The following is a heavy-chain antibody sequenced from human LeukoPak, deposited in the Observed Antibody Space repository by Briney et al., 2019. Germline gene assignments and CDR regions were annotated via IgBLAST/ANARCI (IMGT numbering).Heavy chain of an antibody. CDR2: INSDGSST. CDR1: GFSFSSYW. D-gene: IGHD6-13*01. CDR3: ARLMSVAAAWFDP. J-gene: IGHJ5*02. Sequence: GGSLRLSCAASGFSFSSYWMHWVRQTPGRGLMWVSRINSDGSSTTYADSVKGRFTISRDNAKNTLYLQMNSLRAEDTAVYYCARLMSVAAAWFDPWDQGTLVTVSS. V-gene: IGHV3-74*01.